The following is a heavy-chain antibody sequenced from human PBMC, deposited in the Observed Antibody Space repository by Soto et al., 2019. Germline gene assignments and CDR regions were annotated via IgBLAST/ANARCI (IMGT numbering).Heavy chain of an antibody. D-gene: IGHD1-26*01. Sequence: ASVKVSCTASGYTFTGYYMHWVRQAPGQGLEWMGWINPNSGGTNYAQKFQGWVTMTRDTSISTAYMELSRLRSDATAVYYCARQWVSYGMDVWGQGTTVTVSS. V-gene: IGHV1-2*04. CDR1: GYTFTGYY. J-gene: IGHJ6*02. CDR3: ARQWVSYGMDV. CDR2: INPNSGGT.